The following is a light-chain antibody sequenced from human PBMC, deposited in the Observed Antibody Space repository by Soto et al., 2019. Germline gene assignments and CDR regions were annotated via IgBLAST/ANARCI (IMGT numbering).Light chain of an antibody. CDR3: QHYGSSAYT. V-gene: IGKV3-20*01. J-gene: IGKJ2*01. CDR2: GAS. CDR1: QSVRSNY. Sequence: EFVLTQSPGTLSLSPGERATLSCRASQSVRSNYLAWYQQKPGQSPRLLIYGASNRATGIPDRFSGSGSGTDFTLTISRLEPEDFAVFYCQHYGSSAYTFGQGTKVEIK.